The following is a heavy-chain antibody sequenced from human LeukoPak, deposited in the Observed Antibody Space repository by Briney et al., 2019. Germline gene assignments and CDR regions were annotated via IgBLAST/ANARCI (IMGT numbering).Heavy chain of an antibody. J-gene: IGHJ4*02. CDR2: IKSKTDGGTT. CDR1: GFTFSNAW. V-gene: IGHV3-15*01. CDR3: TTWNPISIAEALG. Sequence: PGGSLRLSCAASGFTFSNAWMSWVRQAPGKGLEWVGRIKSKTDGGTTDYAAPVKGRFTISRDDSKNTLYLQMNSLKTEDTAVYYCTTWNPISIAEALGWGQGTLVTVSS. D-gene: IGHD6-13*01.